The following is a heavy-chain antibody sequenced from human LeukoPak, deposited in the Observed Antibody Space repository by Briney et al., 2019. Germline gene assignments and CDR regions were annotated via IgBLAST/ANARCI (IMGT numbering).Heavy chain of an antibody. J-gene: IGHJ4*02. Sequence: GGSLRLSCSASGFNFNYFAMSWIRQAPGKRLEWVSTIGDSGSGGSYADSVRGRFTISRDNSKNTVYLQMHSLRVDDSAVYYCSRIKYGGNSGYHFDYWGQGTLVTVSS. CDR2: IGDSGSGG. CDR3: SRIKYGGNSGYHFDY. V-gene: IGHV3-23*01. CDR1: GFNFNYFA. D-gene: IGHD4-23*01.